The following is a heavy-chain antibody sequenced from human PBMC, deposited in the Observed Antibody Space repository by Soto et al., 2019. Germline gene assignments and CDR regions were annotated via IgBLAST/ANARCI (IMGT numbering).Heavy chain of an antibody. CDR3: ATRITVFGLLIPPFDP. V-gene: IGHV4-34*02. Sequence: QVHLQQCGAGLLKPSETLSLTCAVYGGSVNGYYWNWIRQPPGKGLEWIGEINHTGGTHYNPSLKSRFTMSVDTSKNQFSLRLSSVTAADTAIYYCATRITVFGLLIPPFDPWGQGTQVTVSS. J-gene: IGHJ5*02. D-gene: IGHD3-3*01. CDR2: INHTGGT. CDR1: GGSVNGYY.